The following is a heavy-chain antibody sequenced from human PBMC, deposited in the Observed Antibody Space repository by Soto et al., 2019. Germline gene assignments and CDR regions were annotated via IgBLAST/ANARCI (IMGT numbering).Heavy chain of an antibody. Sequence: EVQLVESGGGLVQPGRSLRLSCAASGFTFDDYAMHWVRQAPGKGLEWVSGISWNSGSIGYADSVKGRFTISRDNAKNSLYLQMNSLRAEDTALYYCAKEARYYYGSGSWGDDDFDIWGQGTMVTVSS. J-gene: IGHJ3*02. D-gene: IGHD3-10*01. CDR3: AKEARYYYGSGSWGDDDFDI. CDR1: GFTFDDYA. CDR2: ISWNSGSI. V-gene: IGHV3-9*01.